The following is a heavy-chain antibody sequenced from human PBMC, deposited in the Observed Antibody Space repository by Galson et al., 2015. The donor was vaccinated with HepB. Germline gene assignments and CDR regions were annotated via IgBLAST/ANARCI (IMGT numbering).Heavy chain of an antibody. CDR1: GGSSSAFY. CDR3: AKYQARAFDC. D-gene: IGHD2-2*01. V-gene: IGHV4-59*03. CDR2: VYHTGRT. Sequence: SETLSLTCTVSGGSSSAFYWGWIRQPPGKGLEWIGFVYHTGRTNYNPSLKSRVTMSVDTTANEVSLKVTSVTAGDTAVYFCAKYQARAFDCWGQGTLVTVSS. J-gene: IGHJ4*02.